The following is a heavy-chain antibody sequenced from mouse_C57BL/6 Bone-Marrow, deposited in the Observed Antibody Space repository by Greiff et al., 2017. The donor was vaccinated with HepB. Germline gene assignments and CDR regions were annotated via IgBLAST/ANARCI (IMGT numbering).Heavy chain of an antibody. J-gene: IGHJ4*01. D-gene: IGHD1-1*01. CDR3: TRPYYYGSSWDYAMDY. V-gene: IGHV6-6*01. Sequence: LVESGGGLVQPGGSMKLSCAASGFTFSDAWMDWVRQSPEKGLEWVAEIRNKANNHATYYAESVKGRFTISRDDSKSSVYLQMNSLRAEDTGIYYCTRPYYYGSSWDYAMDYWGQGTSVTVSS. CDR1: GFTFSDAW. CDR2: IRNKANNHAT.